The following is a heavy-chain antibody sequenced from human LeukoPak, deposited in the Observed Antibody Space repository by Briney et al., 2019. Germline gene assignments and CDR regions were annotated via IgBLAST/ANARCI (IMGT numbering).Heavy chain of an antibody. J-gene: IGHJ6*03. D-gene: IGHD3-22*01. CDR3: AKGTYYYDSSGYYSNYYYYMDV. V-gene: IGHV3-9*01. Sequence: PGRSLRLSCAASGFTFYDYAMHWVGQAQGKGRGGASSFSWISGSIGYADSVKGRFTISRDNAKNSLYLQMNSLRAEDTALYYCAKGTYYYDSSGYYSNYYYYMDVWGKGTTVTVSS. CDR1: GFTFYDYA. CDR2: FSWISGSI.